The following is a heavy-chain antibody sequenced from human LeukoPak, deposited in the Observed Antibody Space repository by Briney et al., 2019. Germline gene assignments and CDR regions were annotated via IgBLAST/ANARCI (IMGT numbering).Heavy chain of an antibody. Sequence: PGGSLRLSCAAAGFTFSNDWMHWVRQAPGKGLEWVSRTKSDGSGTNYADSVKGRFTISRDNARNTLYLQMNNLGVDDTAVYYCARALVTRLGAFDIWGQGTMVIVFS. V-gene: IGHV3-74*01. J-gene: IGHJ3*02. CDR1: GFTFSNDW. CDR2: TKSDGSGT. CDR3: ARALVTRLGAFDI. D-gene: IGHD1-26*01.